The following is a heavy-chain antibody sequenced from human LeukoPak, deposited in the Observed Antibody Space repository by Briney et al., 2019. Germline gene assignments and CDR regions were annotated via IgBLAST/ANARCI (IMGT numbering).Heavy chain of an antibody. CDR3: ARRPVAAEYFQH. J-gene: IGHJ1*01. Sequence: GGSLRLSCTGSGFSFTNYAMHWVRQAPGEGLEWVAVISYDESKIFYADSVKGRFTISRDLSTNTLYLQMNSLTTEDTAMYFCARRPVAAEYFQHWGQGTLVTVSS. CDR2: ISYDESKI. CDR1: GFSFTNYA. V-gene: IGHV3-30*03. D-gene: IGHD6-25*01.